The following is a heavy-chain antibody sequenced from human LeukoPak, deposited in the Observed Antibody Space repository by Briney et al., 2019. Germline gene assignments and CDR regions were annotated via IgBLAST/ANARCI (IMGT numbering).Heavy chain of an antibody. J-gene: IGHJ6*03. CDR3: ARHLSTGDGRYYYYMDV. CDR1: GYSFTNYW. CDR2: IYPGDSDT. D-gene: IGHD7-27*01. V-gene: IGHV5-51*01. Sequence: GESLKISCKGSGYSFTNYWIGWVRQMPGKGLEWMGIIYPGDSDTRYSPSFQGQVTISADKSISTAYLQWSSLKASDTAMYYCARHLSTGDGRYYYYMDVWGKGTTVTVSS.